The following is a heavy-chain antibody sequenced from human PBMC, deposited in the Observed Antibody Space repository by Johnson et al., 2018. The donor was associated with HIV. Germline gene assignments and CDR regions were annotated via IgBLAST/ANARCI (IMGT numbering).Heavy chain of an antibody. D-gene: IGHD2/OR15-2a*01. J-gene: IGHJ6*01. V-gene: IGHV3-30*02. Sequence: QVQLVESGGGLVQPGGSLRLSCAASGFTFGSYAMHWVRQAPGKGLEWVAVIRYDGSNKYYADSVKGRFTISRDNSKNTLYLQKGNLRADDMSVYYCTARYCKRWHAKNTFYIWGQG. CDR3: TARYCKRWHAKNTFYI. CDR2: IRYDGSNK. CDR1: GFTFGSYA.